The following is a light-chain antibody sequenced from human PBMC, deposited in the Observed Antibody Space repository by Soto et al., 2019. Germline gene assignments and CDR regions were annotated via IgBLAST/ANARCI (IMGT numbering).Light chain of an antibody. CDR1: SSDVGSYNL. CDR3: CSYAGGSSYV. V-gene: IGLV2-23*01. Sequence: QSVLTQPASVSGSPGQSITISCTGTSSDVGSYNLVSWYQQHPGKAPKLMIYEGSKRPSGVSNRFSGSKSGNTASLTISGLQAEDEADYYCCSYAGGSSYVFGTGTKLTV. CDR2: EGS. J-gene: IGLJ1*01.